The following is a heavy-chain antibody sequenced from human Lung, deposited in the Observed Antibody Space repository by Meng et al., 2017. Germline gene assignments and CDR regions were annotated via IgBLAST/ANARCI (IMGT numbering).Heavy chain of an antibody. CDR2: IFHSGST. J-gene: IGHJ4*02. V-gene: IGHV4-4*02. CDR3: ARFDISSSGRGDY. Sequence: GPLEELGPGLVEASGDLSLSSAGSGGSITSSTWWSWVRQTPGKGLEWFGEIFHSGSTNYNPPLESRVTISVDKSKNQFSLKVYSVTAADTATYYCARFDISSSGRGDYWGQGILVTVSS. D-gene: IGHD1-26*01. CDR1: GGSITSSTW.